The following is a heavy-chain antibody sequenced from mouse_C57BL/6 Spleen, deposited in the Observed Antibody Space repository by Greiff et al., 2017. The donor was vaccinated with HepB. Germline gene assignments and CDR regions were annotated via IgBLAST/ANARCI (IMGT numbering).Heavy chain of an antibody. D-gene: IGHD2-1*01. CDR1: GYTFTSYW. J-gene: IGHJ2*01. V-gene: IGHV1-50*01. Sequence: VQLQQPGAELVKPGASVKLSCKASGYTFTSYWMQWVKQRPGQGLEWIGEIDPSDSYTNYNQKFKGKATLTVDTSSSTAYMQLSSLTSEDSAVYYCARKGYGNDYWGQGTTLTVSS. CDR2: IDPSDSYT. CDR3: ARKGYGNDY.